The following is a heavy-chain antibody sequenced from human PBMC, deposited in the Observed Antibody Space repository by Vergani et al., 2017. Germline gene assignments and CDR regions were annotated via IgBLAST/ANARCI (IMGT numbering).Heavy chain of an antibody. CDR2: ICHTEDT. J-gene: IGHJ4*02. V-gene: IGHV4-4*03. CDR3: ATIGYRRWGNYFDY. D-gene: IGHD2-2*02. CDR1: GDSISRNNC. Sequence: QVQLHASGPGLVKPPGTLSLTCAVSGDSISRNNCWTCVRQPPGKGLEWIGEICHTEDTKYSPSLKSRVTVSVDESRNLFSLRLNSVTAADTAVYYCATIGYRRWGNYFDYWGQGILVTVSS.